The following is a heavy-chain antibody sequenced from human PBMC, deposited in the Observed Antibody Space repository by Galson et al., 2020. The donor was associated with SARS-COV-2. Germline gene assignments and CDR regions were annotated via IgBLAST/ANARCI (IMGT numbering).Heavy chain of an antibody. CDR2: INRAGSTT. V-gene: IGHV3-74*01. CDR1: GFTISSYW. J-gene: IGHJ4*02. Sequence: GGSLSLSCAASGFTISSYWMHWVRQAPGKGLVWVSRINRAGSTTSYADSVKGRLTISRDNAKNTLYLQMNSLRAEDTAVYYCARSAYDSSGYYVGYWGQGTLVTVSS. CDR3: ARSAYDSSGYYVGY. D-gene: IGHD3-22*01.